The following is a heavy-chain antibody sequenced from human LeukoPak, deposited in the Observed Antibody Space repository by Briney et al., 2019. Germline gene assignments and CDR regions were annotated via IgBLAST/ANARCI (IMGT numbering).Heavy chain of an antibody. D-gene: IGHD6-19*01. J-gene: IGHJ4*02. CDR2: ISYDGSNE. V-gene: IGHV3-30*04. Sequence: GRSLRRSCAASGFTFSSYAMHWVRQAPGKGLEWVAVISYDGSNEYYADCVKGRFTISRDNSKNTLYLQMNSLRAEDTAVYYCARDGAGTIDYWGQGTLVTVSS. CDR3: ARDGAGTIDY. CDR1: GFTFSSYA.